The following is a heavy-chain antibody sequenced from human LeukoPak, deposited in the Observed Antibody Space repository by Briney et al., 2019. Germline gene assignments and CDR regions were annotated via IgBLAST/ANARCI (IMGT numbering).Heavy chain of an antibody. D-gene: IGHD2/OR15-2a*01. CDR2: TWYDGSKS. CDR1: GFAFSHYG. J-gene: IGHJ4*02. Sequence: PGRSLRLSCAASGFAFSHYGMHWVRHTPRKGLEWVALTWYDGSKSDYSESVKGRFTISRDNSKNTLSLQMNSLRGDDTAVYYCARDGINSSFWHFFESWGQGTLVTVSS. CDR3: ARDGINSSFWHFFES. V-gene: IGHV3-33*01.